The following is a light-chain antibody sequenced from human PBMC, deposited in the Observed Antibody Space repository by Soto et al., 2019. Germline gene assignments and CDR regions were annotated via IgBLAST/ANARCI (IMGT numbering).Light chain of an antibody. Sequence: QSALTQPASVSGTPGQSITISCTGTSSDVGDYNYVSWYQQPPGKAPKLMIYEVSTRPSGVSNRFSGSKSGNTASLTISGLQAEDEADYYCSSYTSSRPYVFGTGTQVTVL. V-gene: IGLV2-14*01. J-gene: IGLJ1*01. CDR1: SSDVGDYNY. CDR2: EVS. CDR3: SSYTSSRPYV.